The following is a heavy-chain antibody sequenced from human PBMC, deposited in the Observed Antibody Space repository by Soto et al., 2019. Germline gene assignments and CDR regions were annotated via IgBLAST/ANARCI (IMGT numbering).Heavy chain of an antibody. V-gene: IGHV4-30-2*01. D-gene: IGHD4-17*01. CDR3: ATVDFYGDYAAEYFQH. J-gene: IGHJ1*01. CDR1: GGSISSGGYS. CDR2: IYHSGST. Sequence: TSETLSLTCAVSGGSISSGGYSWSWIRQPPGKGLEWIGYIYHSGSTYYNPSLKSRVTISVDRSKNQFSLKLSSVTAADTAVYYCATVDFYGDYAAEYFQHWGQGTLVTVSS.